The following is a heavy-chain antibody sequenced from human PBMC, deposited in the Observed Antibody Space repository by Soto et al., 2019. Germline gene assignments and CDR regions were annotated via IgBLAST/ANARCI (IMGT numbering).Heavy chain of an antibody. V-gene: IGHV1-69*08. J-gene: IGHJ6*02. CDR3: AREMSRWELGSCPYYGMDV. CDR1: GGTFSSYT. Sequence: QVHLVQSGAEVRKPGSSVKVSCKASGGTFSSYTISWVRQAPGQGLEWMGRIIPISGMANYAQKYQGRVTNTADRSRSTAYGELSSLRYEDTAVYYCAREMSRWELGSCPYYGMDVWGQGTTVTVSS. CDR2: IIPISGMA. D-gene: IGHD1-26*01.